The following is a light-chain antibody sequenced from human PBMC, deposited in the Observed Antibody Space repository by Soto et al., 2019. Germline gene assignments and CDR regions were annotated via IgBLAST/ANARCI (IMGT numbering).Light chain of an antibody. J-gene: IGLJ3*02. CDR1: SSNIGAGYD. Sequence: QSVLTQPPSVSGAPGQRVTISCTGSSSNIGAGYDVHWYQQLPGTAPKLLIYGNSNRPSGVPDPFSGSKSGTSASLALTGLQAEDEADYYCQSYDSSLSGGVFGGGTKLTVL. CDR2: GNS. CDR3: QSYDSSLSGGV. V-gene: IGLV1-40*01.